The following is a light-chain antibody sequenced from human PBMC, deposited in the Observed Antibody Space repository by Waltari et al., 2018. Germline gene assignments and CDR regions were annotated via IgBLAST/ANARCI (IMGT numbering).Light chain of an antibody. J-gene: IGKJ4*01. CDR2: NPS. Sequence: DFQMTQSPSTLAASVGDSVTIACRASHSIDYWLAWYQQKPGKAPKLLIYNPSNLDSGVPSRFSGSGSGTEFALTISSLQPDDFATYYCQQYRDYPLTFGGGTNLEIK. CDR1: HSIDYW. CDR3: QQYRDYPLT. V-gene: IGKV1-5*01.